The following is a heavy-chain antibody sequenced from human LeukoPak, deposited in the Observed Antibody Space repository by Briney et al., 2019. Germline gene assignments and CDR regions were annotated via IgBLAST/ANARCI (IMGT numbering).Heavy chain of an antibody. V-gene: IGHV1-69*02. Sequence: SVKVSCKASGGTCTSYTISWVRQAPGQGPEWMGRIIPILGIANYAQKFQGRVTITADKSTSTAYMELSSLRSEDTAVYYCASGTTVSSSAAASFDYWGQGTLVTVSS. CDR1: GGTCTSYT. D-gene: IGHD6-13*01. CDR2: IIPILGIA. CDR3: ASGTTVSSSAAASFDY. J-gene: IGHJ4*02.